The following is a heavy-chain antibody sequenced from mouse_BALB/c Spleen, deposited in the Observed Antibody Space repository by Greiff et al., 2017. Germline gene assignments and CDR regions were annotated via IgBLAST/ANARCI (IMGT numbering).Heavy chain of an antibody. CDR1: GYAFSSYW. D-gene: IGHD1-1*02. J-gene: IGHJ3*01. Sequence: VKLMESGAELVRPGSSVKISCKASGYAFSSYWMNWVKQRPGQGLEWIGQIYPGDGYTNYNGKFKGKATLTADKSSSTAYMQLSSLTSEDSAVYFCARELWPYWGQGTLVTVSA. CDR3: ARELWPY. V-gene: IGHV1-80*01. CDR2: IYPGDGYT.